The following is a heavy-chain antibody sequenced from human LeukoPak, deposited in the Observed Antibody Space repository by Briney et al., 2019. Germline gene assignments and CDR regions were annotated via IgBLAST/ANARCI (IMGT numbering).Heavy chain of an antibody. J-gene: IGHJ4*02. Sequence: TLSLTCTVSGGSIGSGSYYWSWIRQSAGKGLEWIGRIYTNGSTNYNLVLKSRVTISVDTSKNQFSLSLSAVTAADTAVYYCAREDRYCSGGSCYSWGQGTLVTVSS. V-gene: IGHV4-61*02. CDR3: AREDRYCSGGSCYS. D-gene: IGHD2-15*01. CDR1: GGSIGSGSYY. CDR2: IYTNGST.